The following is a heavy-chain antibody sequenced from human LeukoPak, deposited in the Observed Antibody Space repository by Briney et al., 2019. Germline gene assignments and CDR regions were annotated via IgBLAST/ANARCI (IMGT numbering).Heavy chain of an antibody. CDR1: GFTSSSNW. CDR2: IKQDGSEK. J-gene: IGHJ4*02. V-gene: IGHV3-7*01. Sequence: GGSLRLSCAAPGFTSSSNWMSWVRQAPGKGLEWVANIKQDGSEKYYVDSVKGRFTISRDNAKNSLYLQMNRLRAEDTALYYCRAGAYWGQGTLVSVSS. CDR3: RAGAY.